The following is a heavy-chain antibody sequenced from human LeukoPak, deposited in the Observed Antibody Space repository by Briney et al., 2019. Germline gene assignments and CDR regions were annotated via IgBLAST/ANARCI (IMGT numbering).Heavy chain of an antibody. J-gene: IGHJ5*02. V-gene: IGHV1-2*06. CDR3: ARDAETLIAVAGTDNWFDP. Sequence: ASVKVSCKASGYTFTGYYMHWVRQAPGQGLEWMGRINPNRGGTNYARKFQGSVTMTRDGSISTAYMELSRLRSDDMAVYYCARDAETLIAVAGTDNWFDPWGQGTLVTVSS. CDR1: GYTFTGYY. D-gene: IGHD6-19*01. CDR2: INPNRGGT.